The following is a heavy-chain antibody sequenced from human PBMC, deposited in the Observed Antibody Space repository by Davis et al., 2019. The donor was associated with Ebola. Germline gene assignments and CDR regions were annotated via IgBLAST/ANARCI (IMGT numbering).Heavy chain of an antibody. J-gene: IGHJ4*02. CDR3: AKDPAGHAAGDDY. V-gene: IGHV3-21*03. Sequence: GESLKISCAASGFNFGNYNMIWVRQAPGKGLEWVSSISTRSGNIYYADSVKGRFTISRDNSQDTLYLHMNNLRLEDTGVYFCAKDPAGHAAGDDYWGQGTLVTVSS. D-gene: IGHD5-18*01. CDR2: ISTRSGNI. CDR1: GFNFGNYN.